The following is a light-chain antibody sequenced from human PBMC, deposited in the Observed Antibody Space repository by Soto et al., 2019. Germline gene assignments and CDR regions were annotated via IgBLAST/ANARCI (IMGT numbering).Light chain of an antibody. CDR3: QQSYITPIT. V-gene: IGKV1-39*01. Sequence: INMTQSPSSLSASVGNGVAITFRATQSIGSYLNWYQQKPGIAPKVLIFSASRLQSGVPSRFSGSGFGTEFTLTISSLQPEDFATYYCQQSYITPITFGQGTRLEI. CDR1: QSIGSY. CDR2: SAS. J-gene: IGKJ5*01.